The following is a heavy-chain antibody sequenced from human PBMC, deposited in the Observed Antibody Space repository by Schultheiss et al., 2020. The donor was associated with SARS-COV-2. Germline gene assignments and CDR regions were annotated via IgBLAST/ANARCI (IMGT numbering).Heavy chain of an antibody. CDR1: GGSISSYY. CDR3: ARGGSSSSVNYYYYGMDV. CDR2: IYCSGST. Sequence: SQTLSLTCTVSGGSISSYYWSWIRQPPGKGLEWFGYIYCSGSTNYTPTLKSRVTISVDTSKNQFSLKLSSVTAADTAVYYCARGGSSSSVNYYYYGMDVWGQGTTVTVSS. J-gene: IGHJ6*02. V-gene: IGHV4-59*01. D-gene: IGHD6-6*01.